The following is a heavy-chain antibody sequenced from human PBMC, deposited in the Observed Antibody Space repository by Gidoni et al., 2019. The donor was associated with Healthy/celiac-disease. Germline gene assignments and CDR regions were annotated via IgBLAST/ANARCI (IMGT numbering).Heavy chain of an antibody. CDR1: GFTFSSYA. Sequence: QVQLVESGGGVVQPGRSLRLSCAASGFTFSSYAMHWVRQAPGKGLEWVAVISYDGSNKYYADSVKGRFTISRDNSKNTLYLQMNSLRAEDTAVYYCARDQGIVVVPPNYFDYWGQGTLVTVSS. V-gene: IGHV3-30-3*01. J-gene: IGHJ4*02. CDR2: ISYDGSNK. CDR3: ARDQGIVVVPPNYFDY. D-gene: IGHD2-2*01.